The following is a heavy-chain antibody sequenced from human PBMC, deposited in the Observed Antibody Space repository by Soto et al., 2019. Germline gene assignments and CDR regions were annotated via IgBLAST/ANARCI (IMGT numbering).Heavy chain of an antibody. J-gene: IGHJ6*02. Sequence: QVQLVESGGGLVKPGGSLRLSCAASGFTFSDYYMSWVRQAPGKGLEWISYISGSGSAMYYVNSVKGRFTLSRDNAKNSLYLQMNSLRAEDTAVYYCARDQKVESSGWTSYGMDDWGQGTTVTVSS. D-gene: IGHD6-19*01. CDR3: ARDQKVESSGWTSYGMDD. V-gene: IGHV3-11*01. CDR1: GFTFSDYY. CDR2: ISGSGSAM.